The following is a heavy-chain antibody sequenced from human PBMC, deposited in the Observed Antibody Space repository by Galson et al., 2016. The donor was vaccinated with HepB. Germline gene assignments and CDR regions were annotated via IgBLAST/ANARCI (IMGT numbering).Heavy chain of an antibody. V-gene: IGHV1-18*01. D-gene: IGHD3-22*01. CDR2: ISAYNDYT. Sequence: QSGAEVKKPGESLQTSCKASGYTFSSYGITWVRQAPGQGLEWMGWISAYNDYTNYAQRLQGRVRMTTDTSTRTAYMELRSLRSDDTAVYYCARGGYYDSSGRRDYYYYGLGVWGQGTTVTVSS. CDR1: GYTFSSYG. J-gene: IGHJ6*02. CDR3: ARGGYYDSSGRRDYYYYGLGV.